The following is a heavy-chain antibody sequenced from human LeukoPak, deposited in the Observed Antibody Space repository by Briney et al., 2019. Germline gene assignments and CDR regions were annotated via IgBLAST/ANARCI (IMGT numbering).Heavy chain of an antibody. D-gene: IGHD1-1*01. CDR2: IGTAGDT. CDR3: ARVAKERVGGVYYFDY. Sequence: PGGSLRLSCAASGFTFSDYDMHWVRQPTGKGLEWVAAIGTAGDTYYTGSVKGRFTISRENAKNYLYLQMNSLRAGDTAVYYCARVAKERVGGVYYFDYWGQGTLVTVSS. V-gene: IGHV3-13*01. J-gene: IGHJ4*02. CDR1: GFTFSDYD.